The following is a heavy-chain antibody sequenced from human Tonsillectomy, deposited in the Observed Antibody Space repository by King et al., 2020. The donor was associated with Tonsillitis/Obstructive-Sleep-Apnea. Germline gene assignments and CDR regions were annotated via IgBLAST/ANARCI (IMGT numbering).Heavy chain of an antibody. V-gene: IGHV4-39*01. D-gene: IGHD2-2*01. CDR3: ARHPHTSCYFDY. Sequence: QLQESGPGLVKPSETLSLTCTVSGGSISSSSYYWGWIRQPPGKGLEWIGSIYYSGSTYYNPSLKSRVTISVDTSKNQFSLKLSSVTAADTAVYYCARHPHTSCYFDYWGQGTLVTVSS. CDR1: GGSISSSSYY. CDR2: IYYSGST. J-gene: IGHJ4*02.